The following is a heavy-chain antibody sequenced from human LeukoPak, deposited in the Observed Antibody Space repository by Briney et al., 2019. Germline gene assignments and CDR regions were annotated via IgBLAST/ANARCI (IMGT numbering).Heavy chain of an antibody. Sequence: GGSLRLSCAASGFTFSSYSMNWVRQAPGKGLEWVSYISSSSSTIYYADSVKGRFTISRDNAKNSLYLQKNSLRAEDTAVYYCARESSQYCSSTSCYFGWGSYVYYFDYWGQGTLVTVSS. CDR2: ISSSSSTI. CDR1: GFTFSSYS. V-gene: IGHV3-48*04. J-gene: IGHJ4*02. D-gene: IGHD2-2*01. CDR3: ARESSQYCSSTSCYFGWGSYVYYFDY.